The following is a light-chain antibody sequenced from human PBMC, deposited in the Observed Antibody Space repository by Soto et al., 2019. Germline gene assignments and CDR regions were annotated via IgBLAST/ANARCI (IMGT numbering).Light chain of an antibody. CDR1: QRVSSSY. CDR3: QRYGSSPPFT. V-gene: IGKV3-20*01. Sequence: EIVLTQTPGTLSLSPGERATLCWRASQRVSSSYLAWYQQKPRPAPRLLIYGASTRATGIPDRFSGSGSGTDFTLTISRLEPEDFAVYFCQRYGSSPPFTFGQGTKVDIK. CDR2: GAS. J-gene: IGKJ2*01.